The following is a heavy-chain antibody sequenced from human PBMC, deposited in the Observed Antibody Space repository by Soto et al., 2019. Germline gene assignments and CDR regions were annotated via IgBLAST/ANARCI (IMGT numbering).Heavy chain of an antibody. CDR3: ANDVLRYFDWSYMDV. D-gene: IGHD3-9*01. CDR1: GFTFSSYA. Sequence: PGGSLRLSCAASGFTFSSYAMSWVRQAPGKGLEWVSAISGSGGSTYYADSVKGRFTISRDNSKNTLYLQMNSLRAEDTAVYYCANDVLRYFDWSYMDVWGQGTTVTVSS. V-gene: IGHV3-23*01. CDR2: ISGSGGST. J-gene: IGHJ6*02.